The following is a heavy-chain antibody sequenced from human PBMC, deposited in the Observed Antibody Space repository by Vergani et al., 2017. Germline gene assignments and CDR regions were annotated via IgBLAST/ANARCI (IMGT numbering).Heavy chain of an antibody. Sequence: QVQLQQSGPGLVKPSETLSLTCSVSGYSISRGYYCGWVRQSPGKGLEWIASIYHTGSTYYNPSLESGVTISVDTSNNQFSLNVTSVSAADTAVYYCARFHYDVFTVSASYFDDWGQGTVVTVSS. J-gene: IGHJ4*02. CDR3: ARFHYDVFTVSASYFDD. V-gene: IGHV4-38-2*02. CDR1: GYSISRGYY. D-gene: IGHD3-9*01. CDR2: IYHTGST.